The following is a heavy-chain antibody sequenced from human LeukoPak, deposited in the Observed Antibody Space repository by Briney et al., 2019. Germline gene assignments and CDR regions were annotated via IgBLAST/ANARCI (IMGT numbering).Heavy chain of an antibody. CDR3: ARLNVLNGGQLQNFDH. CDR2: MYYNRKT. Sequence: SETLSLTCTVSGGSISNYYWSCMRHPPGGGLEGIAYMYYNRKTDNNLSLKSRVTISVDTSKNQFSMKLSSVNAADTAVYYCARLNVLNGGQLQNFDHWGQETLVTVSP. D-gene: IGHD3-10*02. CDR1: GGSISNYY. J-gene: IGHJ4*02. V-gene: IGHV4-59*08.